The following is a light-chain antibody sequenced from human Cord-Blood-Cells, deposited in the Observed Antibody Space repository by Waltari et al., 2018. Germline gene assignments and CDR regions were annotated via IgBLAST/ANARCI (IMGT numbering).Light chain of an antibody. V-gene: IGKV3-15*01. CDR2: GAS. CDR1: QSVSSN. Sequence: EIVMTQSLATLSVSPGERATLSCRASQSVSSNLAWYQQKPGQAPRLLIYGASTRATGIPARFGGSGSGTEFTLTISSLQSEDFAVYYCQQYNNWPPWTFGQGTKVEIK. CDR3: QQYNNWPPWT. J-gene: IGKJ1*01.